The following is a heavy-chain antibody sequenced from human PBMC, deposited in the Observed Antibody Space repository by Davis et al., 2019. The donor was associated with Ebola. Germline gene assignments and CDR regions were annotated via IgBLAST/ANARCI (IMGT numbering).Heavy chain of an antibody. Sequence: ASVKVSCKASGYTFTSYDINWVRQATGQGLEWMGWMNPNSGNTGYARKFQGRVTMTKNTSISTVYMELSSLRSEDTAVYYCARGRTTVTTWWFDPWGQGTLVTVSS. D-gene: IGHD4-17*01. CDR1: GYTFTSYD. CDR3: ARGRTTVTTWWFDP. J-gene: IGHJ5*02. V-gene: IGHV1-8*01. CDR2: MNPNSGNT.